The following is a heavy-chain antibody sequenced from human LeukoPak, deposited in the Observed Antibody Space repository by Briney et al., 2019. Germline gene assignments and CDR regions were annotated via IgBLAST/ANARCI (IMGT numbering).Heavy chain of an antibody. V-gene: IGHV3-48*03. CDR1: GFTLSTYE. CDR2: ITSSGSPT. CDR3: AKKITMVRGTSGFDY. D-gene: IGHD3-10*01. J-gene: IGHJ4*02. Sequence: PGGSLRLSCAASGFTLSTYEMTWVRQAPGKGLEWISFITSSGSPTFYADSVKGRFTISRDNSKNTLYLQMNSLRAEDTAVYYCAKKITMVRGTSGFDYWGQGTLVTVSS.